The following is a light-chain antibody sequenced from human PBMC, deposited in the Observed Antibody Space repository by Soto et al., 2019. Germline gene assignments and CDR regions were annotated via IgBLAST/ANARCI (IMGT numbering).Light chain of an antibody. CDR3: QHYNSYSEA. J-gene: IGKJ1*01. CDR1: QSISSW. Sequence: DIQMTQSPSILSASVGDRVTITCRASQSISSWLAWYQQKPGKAPNLLIHKASHLESGVPSRFSGSGSGTEFTLTIRSLQPDDFATYYCQHYNSYSEAFGQGTKVDIK. V-gene: IGKV1-5*03. CDR2: KAS.